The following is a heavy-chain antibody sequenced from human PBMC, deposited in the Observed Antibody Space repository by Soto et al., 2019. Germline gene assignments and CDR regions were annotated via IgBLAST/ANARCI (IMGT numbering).Heavy chain of an antibody. V-gene: IGHV4-4*02. CDR1: GGSISSSNW. J-gene: IGHJ5*02. Sequence: QVQLQESGPGLVKPSGTLSLTCAVSGGSISSSNWWSWVRQPPGKGLVWIGENYNSGSTNYNPSLTSRVTISVDKSKNQFSLKLSSVTAADTAVYYCAGDYMVRGVMRWFDPWGQGTLVTVSS. CDR3: AGDYMVRGVMRWFDP. D-gene: IGHD3-10*01. CDR2: NYNSGST.